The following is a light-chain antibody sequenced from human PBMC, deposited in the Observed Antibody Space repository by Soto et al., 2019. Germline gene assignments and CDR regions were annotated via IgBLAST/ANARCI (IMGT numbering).Light chain of an antibody. J-gene: IGKJ2*01. V-gene: IGKV1-39*01. CDR3: QQGYSTPYT. CDR2: PIS. CDR1: QRIGTY. Sequence: IQMTQSPSSLSASVGDRVTITCRASQRIGTYLNWYQQRPGKAPKLLISPISTLQRGVPSRFSGSGSGTDFTFAITGLLPEDFATYYGQQGYSTPYTFGQGTKLVIK.